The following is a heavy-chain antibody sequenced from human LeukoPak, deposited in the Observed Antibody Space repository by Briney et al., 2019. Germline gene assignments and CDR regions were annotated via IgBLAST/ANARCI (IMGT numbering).Heavy chain of an antibody. CDR1: GFTFSSYA. J-gene: IGHJ4*02. CDR3: AKDGLGGDYPITDFDY. CDR2: IRYDGSNK. Sequence: GGSLRLSCAASGFTFSSYAMHWVRQAPGKGLEWVAFIRYDGSNKYYADSVKGRFTISRDNSKNTLYLQMNSLRAEDTAVYYCAKDGLGGDYPITDFDYWGQGTLVTVSS. D-gene: IGHD4-17*01. V-gene: IGHV3-30*02.